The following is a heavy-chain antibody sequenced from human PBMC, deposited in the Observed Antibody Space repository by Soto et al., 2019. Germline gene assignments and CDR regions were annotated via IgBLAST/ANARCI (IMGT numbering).Heavy chain of an antibody. J-gene: IGHJ4*02. V-gene: IGHV1-18*01. CDR3: ARDRGSYALDY. CDR2: ISAYNGNT. Sequence: QVQLVQSGAEVKKPGASVKVSCKASGYTFTSYGIIWVRQAPGQGLEWMGWISAYNGNTHYAQKLQGRVTMTTDTSTRTADMELRSLRSDDTAVYYCARDRGSYALDYWGQGTLGTVSS. CDR1: GYTFTSYG. D-gene: IGHD1-26*01.